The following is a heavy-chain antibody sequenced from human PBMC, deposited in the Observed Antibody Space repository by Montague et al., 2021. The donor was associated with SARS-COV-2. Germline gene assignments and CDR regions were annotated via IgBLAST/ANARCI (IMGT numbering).Heavy chain of an antibody. D-gene: IGHD2-21*01. Sequence: SETLSLTCAVYGGSFSGYYWNWFRQPPGKEVVWIGEINHSGSTNYNPPPKSRVTMSVDTSKNKFSLKLRSVIAADTAVYYCARGARQGDGFRLASFDSWGQGTLVTVSS. CDR1: GGSFSGYY. CDR2: INHSGST. CDR3: ARGARQGDGFRLASFDS. J-gene: IGHJ4*02. V-gene: IGHV4-34*01.